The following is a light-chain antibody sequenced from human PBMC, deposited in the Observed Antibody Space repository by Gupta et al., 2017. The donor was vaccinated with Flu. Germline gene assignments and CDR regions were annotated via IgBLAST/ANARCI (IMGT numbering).Light chain of an antibody. J-gene: IGKJ4*01. CDR2: DAS. V-gene: IGKV3-11*01. CDR1: QSVGSY. Sequence: VLTQSPATLSLSPGARATLPCRASQSVGSYLAWYQHKPGQAPRFLIYDASNRATGIPARFSGSGSGTDFTLTISSLEPEDSAVYYCQQRSNWSPSLTFGGGTKVEIK. CDR3: QQRSNWSPSLT.